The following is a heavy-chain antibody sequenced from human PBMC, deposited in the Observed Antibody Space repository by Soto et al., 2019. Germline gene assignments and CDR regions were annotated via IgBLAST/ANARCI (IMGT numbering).Heavy chain of an antibody. J-gene: IGHJ6*02. CDR1: GFTFSTYA. V-gene: IGHV3-23*01. CDR3: AKSQQWGLPLSGGIDV. Sequence: EVQLLESGGGLVQPGESLRLSCGASGFTFSTYAMRWVRQAPGKGLEWVSAVVGGGGSTYYTDSVKGRFTISRDNSKNTLYLHMSSLRVEDTAVYYCAKSQQWGLPLSGGIDVWGQGTTVTVSS. D-gene: IGHD1-26*01. CDR2: VVGGGGST.